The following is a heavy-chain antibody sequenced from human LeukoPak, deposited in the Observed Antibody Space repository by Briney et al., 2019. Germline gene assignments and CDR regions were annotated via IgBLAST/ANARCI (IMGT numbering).Heavy chain of an antibody. CDR2: INHSGST. V-gene: IGHV4-34*01. J-gene: IGHJ6*02. CDR3: ARTNIAGGYEKTYYCYGRAV. D-gene: IGHD3-16*01. CDR1: GGSFSGYY. Sequence: SETLSLTCAVYGGSFSGYYWSWIRQPPGKGLEWIGEINHSGSTNYNPSLKSRVTISVDTSKNQFSLKLSSVTAADTAVYYCARTNIAGGYEKTYYCYGRAVGAQGPTAPVPS.